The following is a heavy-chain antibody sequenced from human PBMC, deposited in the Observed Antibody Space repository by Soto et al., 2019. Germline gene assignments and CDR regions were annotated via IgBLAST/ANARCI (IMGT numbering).Heavy chain of an antibody. CDR1: GGSISSGDYY. Sequence: SETLSLTCTVSGGSISSGDYYWSWIRQPPGKGLEWIGYIYYSGSTYYNPSLKSRVTISVDTSKNQFSLKLSSVTAADTAVYYCASYYTYYYDSSGYYSSYFDYWGQGTLVTVSS. J-gene: IGHJ4*02. D-gene: IGHD3-22*01. CDR2: IYYSGST. CDR3: ASYYTYYYDSSGYYSSYFDY. V-gene: IGHV4-30-4*01.